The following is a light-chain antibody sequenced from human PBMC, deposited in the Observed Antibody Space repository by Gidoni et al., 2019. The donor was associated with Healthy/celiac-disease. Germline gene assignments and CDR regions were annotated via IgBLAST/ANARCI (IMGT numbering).Light chain of an antibody. J-gene: IGLJ2*01. CDR1: SSNIGSNT. Sequence: QSLLTPPPSTSGTPGQRVTISCSGSSSNIGSNTVNWYQQLPGTAPKLLIYSNNQRPSGVPDRFSGSKSGTSASLAISGLQSEDEADYYCAAWDDSLNGVVFGGGTKLTVL. CDR3: AAWDDSLNGVV. CDR2: SNN. V-gene: IGLV1-44*01.